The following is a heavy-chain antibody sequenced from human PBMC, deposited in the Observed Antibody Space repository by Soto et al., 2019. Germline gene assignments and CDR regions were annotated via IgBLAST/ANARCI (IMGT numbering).Heavy chain of an antibody. J-gene: IGHJ6*02. CDR3: ARLTGLPNYHSMDV. V-gene: IGHV5-51*01. CDR2: IYPGDSDT. D-gene: IGHD3-9*01. Sequence: EVQLVQSGAEVKKPGESLKISCEGSGYTFATYWIGWVRQMPGKGLEWMGIIYPGDSDTKYSPSFQGQVTISADKSINTAYLQWSSLEASDTAIYYCARLTGLPNYHSMDVWGQGTTVTVSS. CDR1: GYTFATYW.